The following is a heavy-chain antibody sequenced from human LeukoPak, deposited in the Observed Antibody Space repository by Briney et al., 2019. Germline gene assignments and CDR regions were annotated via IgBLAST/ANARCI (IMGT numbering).Heavy chain of an antibody. V-gene: IGHV3-66*01. CDR2: IFRGGGT. D-gene: IGHD3-10*01. Sequence: GGSLRLSCAASGFTFSSNYMSWVRQAPGKGLECVSVIFRGGGTYYSDSGKGRFTISRDSSKTTLYLQMNSLRAEETAVYYCARDRRTIVRGVISKNRYYYYMDVWGKGSTVTISS. CDR3: ARDRRTIVRGVISKNRYYYYMDV. CDR1: GFTFSSNY. J-gene: IGHJ6*03.